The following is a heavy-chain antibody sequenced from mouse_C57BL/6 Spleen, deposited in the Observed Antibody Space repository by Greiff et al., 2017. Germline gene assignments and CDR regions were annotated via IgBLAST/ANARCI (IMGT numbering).Heavy chain of an antibody. CDR3: ARSRLRRFDY. CDR2: INPNNGGT. V-gene: IGHV1-26*01. Sequence: VQLQQSGPELVKPGASVKISCKASGYTFTDYYMNWVKQSHGKSLEWIGDINPNNGGTSYNQKFKGKATLTVDKSSSPAYMELRSLTSEDSAVYYCARSRLRRFDYWGQGTTLTVSS. CDR1: GYTFTDYY. D-gene: IGHD2-2*01. J-gene: IGHJ2*01.